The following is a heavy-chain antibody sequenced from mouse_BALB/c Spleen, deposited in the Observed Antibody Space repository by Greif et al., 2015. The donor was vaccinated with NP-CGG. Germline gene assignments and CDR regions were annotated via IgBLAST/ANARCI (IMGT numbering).Heavy chain of an antibody. CDR2: IDPSDSET. V-gene: IGHV1-69*02. J-gene: IGHJ3*01. CDR3: ARGTNWDMRFAY. CDR1: GYTFTSYW. Sequence: QVQLKDSGAELVKPGAPVKLSCKASGYTFTSYWMNWVKQRPGRGLEWIGRIDPSDSETHYNQKFKDKATLTVDKSSSTAYIQLSSLTSEDSAVYYCARGTNWDMRFAYWGQGTLVTVSA. D-gene: IGHD4-1*01.